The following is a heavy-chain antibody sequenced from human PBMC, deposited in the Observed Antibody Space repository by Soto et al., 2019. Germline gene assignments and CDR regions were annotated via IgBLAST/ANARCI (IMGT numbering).Heavy chain of an antibody. V-gene: IGHV3-33*01. CDR1: GFNFNYHG. CDR3: TRDAQQLANYGMDV. D-gene: IGHD6-13*01. Sequence: QVRLVESGGNVVQPGRSLRLSCATSGFNFNYHGMHWVRLAPGKGLEWVAHLWAGGNYAYYAYSVKGRFTISSDQSTNTLYLQMNSLGAEDTAVYYCTRDAQQLANYGMDVWGQGTTVTVSS. CDR2: LWAGGNYA. J-gene: IGHJ6*02.